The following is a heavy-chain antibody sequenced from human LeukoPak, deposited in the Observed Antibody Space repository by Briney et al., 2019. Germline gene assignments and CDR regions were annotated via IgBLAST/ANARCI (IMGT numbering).Heavy chain of an antibody. J-gene: IGHJ3*02. D-gene: IGHD3-3*01. CDR1: GLSLSTSGVG. Sequence: SGPTLVKPTQTLTLTCTFSGLSLSTSGVGVGWFRQFRGKALVWLALIYWTDDKRYRPSLKRRLTITNDTSKNQVVITLTNMDPVDTATKYCSHRWAYYDFWSGHQVEGAFDNWGQGTMVTVSS. CDR2: IYWTDDK. CDR3: SHRWAYYDFWSGHQVEGAFDN. V-gene: IGHV2-5*01.